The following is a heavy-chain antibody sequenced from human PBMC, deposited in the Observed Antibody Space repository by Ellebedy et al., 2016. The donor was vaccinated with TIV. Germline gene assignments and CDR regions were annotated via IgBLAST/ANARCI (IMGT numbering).Heavy chain of an antibody. CDR2: IYINGAT. CDR3: ARELAVPGSYYFDP. D-gene: IGHD6-19*01. J-gene: IGHJ2*01. V-gene: IGHV3-13*04. CDR1: GFTFSSHD. Sequence: GESLKISXAASGFTFSSHDMHWVRQTAGNGLEWVSAIYINGATYYLGSVKGRFIVSRDNAKNSFYLQMNSLRAGDTAVYYCARELAVPGSYYFDPWGRGTLVTVSS.